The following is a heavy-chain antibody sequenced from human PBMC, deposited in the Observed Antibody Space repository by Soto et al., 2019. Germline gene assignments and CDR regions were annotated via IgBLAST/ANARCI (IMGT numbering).Heavy chain of an antibody. J-gene: IGHJ5*02. CDR3: ARAQLEGNWFDP. D-gene: IGHD1-1*01. V-gene: IGHV4-30-2*01. Sequence: QLQLQESGSGLVRPSQTLSLTCAVSGGSISSGGYSWNWIRQPPGKGLEWIGYIYHSGSTLYNPSLKSRVTISVDKSKNQFSLKLTSVTAADTAVYCARAQLEGNWFDPWGQGTLVTVSS. CDR1: GGSISSGGYS. CDR2: IYHSGST.